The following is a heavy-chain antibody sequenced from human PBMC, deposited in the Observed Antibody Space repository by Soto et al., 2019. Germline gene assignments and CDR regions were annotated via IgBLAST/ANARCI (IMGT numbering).Heavy chain of an antibody. J-gene: IGHJ6*02. CDR2: IYHSGST. Sequence: PSETLSLTCAVSGGSIISNYWWAWIRQSPGEGLVWIGSIYHSGSTYYNPSLKSRVTISVDTSKNQFSLKLSSVTAADTAVYYCARVHSIATPDYYYYGMDVWGQGTTVTVSS. CDR3: ARVHSIATPDYYYYGMDV. CDR1: GGSIISNYW. V-gene: IGHV4-38-2*01. D-gene: IGHD6-6*01.